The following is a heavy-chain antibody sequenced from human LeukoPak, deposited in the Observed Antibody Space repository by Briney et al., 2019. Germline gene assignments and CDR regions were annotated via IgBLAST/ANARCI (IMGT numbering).Heavy chain of an antibody. CDR1: GGSFSGYY. Sequence: SETLSLTCAVYGGSFSGYYWSWIRQPPVKGLEWIGEINHSGSTNYNPSLKSRVTISVDTSKNQFSLKLSSVTAADTAVYYCARRRWGSYFDYWGQGTLVTVSS. D-gene: IGHD7-27*01. J-gene: IGHJ4*02. CDR2: INHSGST. V-gene: IGHV4-34*01. CDR3: ARRRWGSYFDY.